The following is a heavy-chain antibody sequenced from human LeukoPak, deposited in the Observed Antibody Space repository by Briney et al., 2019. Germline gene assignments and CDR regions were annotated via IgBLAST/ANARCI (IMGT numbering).Heavy chain of an antibody. CDR3: AKRWYYYDSSGYSTDPVDY. V-gene: IGHV3-23*01. J-gene: IGHJ4*02. D-gene: IGHD3-22*01. CDR2: ISGSGGST. Sequence: GGSLRLSCAASGFTFSSYAMSWVRQAPGKGLEWVSAISGSGGSTYYADSVKGRFTISRDNSKNTLYLQMNSLRAEDAAVYYCAKRWYYYDSSGYSTDPVDYWGQGTLVTVSS. CDR1: GFTFSSYA.